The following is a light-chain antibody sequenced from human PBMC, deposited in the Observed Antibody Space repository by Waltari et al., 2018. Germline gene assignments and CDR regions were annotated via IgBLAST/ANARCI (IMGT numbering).Light chain of an antibody. Sequence: DIVMTQSPDSLAVSLGERATINCKSSQTVLYNYNNKNHLAWFQQKPGQPPKLLISWGSTRESGVPDRFSGSGSGTAFTLTISNLQAEDEAVYYCQQYNNWPRTFGQGTKVEIK. J-gene: IGKJ1*01. CDR1: QTVLYNYNNKNH. CDR3: QQYNNWPRT. V-gene: IGKV4-1*01. CDR2: WGS.